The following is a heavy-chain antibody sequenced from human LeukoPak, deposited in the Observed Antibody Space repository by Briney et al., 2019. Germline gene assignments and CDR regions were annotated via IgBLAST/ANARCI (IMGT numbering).Heavy chain of an antibody. Sequence: GGSLRLSCAASGFTFSDYYMSWIRQAPGKGLEWVSSISGSGGKTYYADSVKGRFTISRDNSKNTLYLQMNSLRAEDTAVYYCAKAGGWCIFDYWGQGTLVTVSS. CDR2: ISGSGGKT. CDR3: AKAGGWCIFDY. CDR1: GFTFSDYY. D-gene: IGHD6-19*01. J-gene: IGHJ4*02. V-gene: IGHV3-23*01.